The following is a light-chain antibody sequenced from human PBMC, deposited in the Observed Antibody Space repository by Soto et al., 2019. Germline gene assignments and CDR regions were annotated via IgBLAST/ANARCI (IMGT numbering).Light chain of an antibody. CDR1: QSISIW. Sequence: DIQMTQSPSTLSASVGDRVTITCRASQSISIWSAWYQQKPGKAPKLLIYKASSLESGVPSRFSGSGSGTEFTLTISSLQPDDFATYYCQQYNSYWTFGQGTKVEIK. CDR3: QQYNSYWT. CDR2: KAS. J-gene: IGKJ1*01. V-gene: IGKV1-5*03.